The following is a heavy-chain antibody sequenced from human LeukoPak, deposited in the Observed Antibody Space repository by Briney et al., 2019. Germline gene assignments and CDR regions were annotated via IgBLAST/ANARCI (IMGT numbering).Heavy chain of an antibody. V-gene: IGHV4-4*07. Sequence: PSETLSLTCTVSGGSISSYYWSWIRQPAGKGLEWIGRIYTSGSTNYNPSLKSRVTMSVDTSKNQFSLKLSSVTAADTAVYYCATQSRGCSSTSCYTFDYWGQGTLVTVSS. D-gene: IGHD2-2*01. CDR1: GGSISSYY. CDR3: ATQSRGCSSTSCYTFDY. J-gene: IGHJ4*02. CDR2: IYTSGST.